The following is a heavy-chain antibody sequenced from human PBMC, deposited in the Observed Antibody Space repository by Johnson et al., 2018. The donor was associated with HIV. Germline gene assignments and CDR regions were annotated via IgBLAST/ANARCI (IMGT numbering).Heavy chain of an antibody. D-gene: IGHD3-16*02. CDR2: ISWDGGST. V-gene: IGHV3-43*01. J-gene: IGHJ3*01. CDR3: AKGSLVGPNDAFDV. Sequence: WVSLISWDGGSTYYADSVKGRFTISRDNSKNSLYLQMNSLRTEDTALYYCAKGSLVGPNDAFDVWGQGTMVSVSS.